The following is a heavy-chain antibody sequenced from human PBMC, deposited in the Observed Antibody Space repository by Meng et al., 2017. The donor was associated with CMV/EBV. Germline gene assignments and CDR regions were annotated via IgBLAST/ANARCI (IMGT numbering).Heavy chain of an antibody. J-gene: IGHJ6*02. CDR2: IGTAGDT. V-gene: IGHV3-13*01. D-gene: IGHD2-2*01. CDR1: GFTFSSYD. CDR3: ARDGGYCSSTSCYYYYGMDV. Sequence: GESLKISCAASGFTFSSYDMHWVRQATGKGLEWVSAIGTAGDTYYPGSVKGRFTISRDNAKNSLYLQMNSLRAEDTAVYYCARDGGYCSSTSCYYYYGMDVWGQGTTVTVSS.